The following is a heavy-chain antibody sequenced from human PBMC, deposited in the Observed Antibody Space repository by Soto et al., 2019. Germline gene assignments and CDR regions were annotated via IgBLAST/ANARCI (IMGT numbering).Heavy chain of an antibody. V-gene: IGHV4-31*02. J-gene: IGHJ5*02. CDR3: ARGLNGYCSGGSCYHNWFDP. CDR2: IYYSGST. Sequence: SETLSLTCTVSGGSISSGGYYWSWIRQHPGKGLEWIGYIYYSGSTYYNPSLKSRVTISVDTSKNQFSLKLSSVTAADTAVYYCARGLNGYCSGGSCYHNWFDPWGQGTLVTVS. D-gene: IGHD2-15*01. CDR1: GGSISSGGYY.